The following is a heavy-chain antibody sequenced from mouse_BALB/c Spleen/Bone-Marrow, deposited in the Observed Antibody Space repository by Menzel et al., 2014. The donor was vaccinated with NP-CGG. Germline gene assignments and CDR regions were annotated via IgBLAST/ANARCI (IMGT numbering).Heavy chain of an antibody. J-gene: IGHJ3*01. CDR3: ARREQTDSSGPWFAY. CDR2: ISCYNGAT. V-gene: IGHV1S34*01. Sequence: LVKTGASVKISCKASGYSFTGYYMHWVKQSHGKSLEWIGYISCYNGATSYNQKFKGKATFTVDTSSSTAYMQFNSLTSEDSAVYYCARREQTDSSGPWFAYWDQGTLVTVSA. CDR1: GYSFTGYY. D-gene: IGHD3-2*01.